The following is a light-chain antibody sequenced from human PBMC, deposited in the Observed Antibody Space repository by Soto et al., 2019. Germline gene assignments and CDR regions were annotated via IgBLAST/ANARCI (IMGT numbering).Light chain of an antibody. J-gene: IGKJ1*01. CDR2: GAS. V-gene: IGKV3-20*01. Sequence: EIVLTQSPGTLSLSPGERATLSCRASQSVSSSYLAWYQQSPGQAPRLLIYGASSRATGIPDRVIGSGSGTDFTLTISRLEPEDFAVYYCQQYGSSRAFGQGTKVEIK. CDR1: QSVSSSY. CDR3: QQYGSSRA.